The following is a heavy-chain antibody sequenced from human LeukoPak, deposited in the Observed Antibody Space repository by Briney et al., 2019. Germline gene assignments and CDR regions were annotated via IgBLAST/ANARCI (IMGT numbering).Heavy chain of an antibody. Sequence: PGGSLRLSCAPSGFTFSSYGMHWVRQAPGKGLEWVTVISYDVGNKYYADSVKGRFTISRDNSKNTLYLQMNSLRAEDTAVYYCAKDGGGAPIWFGDQQDYYYMDVWGKGTTVTISS. D-gene: IGHD3-10*01. V-gene: IGHV3-30*18. CDR2: ISYDVGNK. CDR3: AKDGGGAPIWFGDQQDYYYMDV. CDR1: GFTFSSYG. J-gene: IGHJ6*03.